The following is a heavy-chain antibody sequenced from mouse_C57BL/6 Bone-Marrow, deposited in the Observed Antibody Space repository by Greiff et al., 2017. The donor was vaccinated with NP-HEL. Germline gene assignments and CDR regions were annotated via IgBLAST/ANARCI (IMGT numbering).Heavy chain of an antibody. CDR3: ARPAALYYFDY. V-gene: IGHV5-12*01. J-gene: IGHJ2*01. Sequence: DVHLVESGGGLVQPGGSLKLSCAASGFTFSDYYMYWVRQTPEKRLEWVAYISNGGGSTYYPDTVKGRFTISRDNAKNTLYLQMSRLKSEDTAMYYCARPAALYYFDYWGQGTTLTVSS. CDR2: ISNGGGST. CDR1: GFTFSDYY.